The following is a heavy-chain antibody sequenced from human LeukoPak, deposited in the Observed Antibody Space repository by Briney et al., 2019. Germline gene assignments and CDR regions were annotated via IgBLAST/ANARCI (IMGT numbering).Heavy chain of an antibody. D-gene: IGHD3-10*01. CDR3: VRAKSLMVRGVITYFDS. V-gene: IGHV3-48*02. J-gene: IGHJ4*02. CDR1: GFTFSSYG. Sequence: GGSLRLSCAASGFTFSSYGMNWVRQAPGKGLEFVAYISSSGATIYYADSLKGRFTISRDNAKNSLYLQMNSLRDEDTAVYFCVRAKSLMVRGVITYFDSWGQGTLVTVSS. CDR2: ISSSGATI.